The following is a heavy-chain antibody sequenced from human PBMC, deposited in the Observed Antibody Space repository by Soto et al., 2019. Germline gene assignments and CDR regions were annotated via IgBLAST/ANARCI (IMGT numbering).Heavy chain of an antibody. CDR2: INPLPTSGST. D-gene: IGHD6-13*01. V-gene: IGHV1-46*01. CDR3: ARDLAAAAY. Sequence: QVQLVQSGAEVTKPGASVKVSCKASGYIFTNYYIHWVRQAPGQGLEWMAIINPLPTSGSTNYAQKFQGRVTVNRDTSTSTVYLELSSLRSDDTAVYYCARDLAAAAYWGQGTLVTVSS. J-gene: IGHJ4*02. CDR1: GYIFTNYY.